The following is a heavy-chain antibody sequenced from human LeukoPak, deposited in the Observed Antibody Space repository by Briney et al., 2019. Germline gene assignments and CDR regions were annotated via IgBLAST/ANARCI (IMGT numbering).Heavy chain of an antibody. V-gene: IGHV3-30*18. CDR1: GFTFSNNG. CDR3: AKDLGSTWYPNLDY. CDR2: ISYDGNIK. D-gene: IGHD6-13*01. J-gene: IGHJ4*02. Sequence: PGGSLRLSCAASGFTFSNNGMHWVRQAPGKGLEWVAAISYDGNIKYYADSVKGRFTISRDNSKNTLYLQVNSLRTEDTAVYYCAKDLGSTWYPNLDYWGQGTLVTVSS.